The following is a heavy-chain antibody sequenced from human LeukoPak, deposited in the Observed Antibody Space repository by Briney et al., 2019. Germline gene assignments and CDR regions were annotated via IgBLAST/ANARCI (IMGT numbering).Heavy chain of an antibody. V-gene: IGHV4-39*07. Sequence: SETLSLTCAVSSDSLRSNSYYWGWVRQPPGKGLEWIGCIPYSGGTVYSPSLRSRVTISVDTSKSQFSLKLSSVTAADTAVYYCARVGRGDHTWGSYSFDYWGQGILVTVSS. CDR1: SDSLRSNSYY. CDR3: ARVGRGDHTWGSYSFDY. J-gene: IGHJ4*02. D-gene: IGHD3-16*01. CDR2: IPYSGGT.